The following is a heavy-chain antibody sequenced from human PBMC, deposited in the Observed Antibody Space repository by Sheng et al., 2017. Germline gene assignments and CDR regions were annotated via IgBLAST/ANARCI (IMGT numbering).Heavy chain of an antibody. J-gene: IGHJ3*02. D-gene: IGHD6-25*01. CDR3: ARRLKAGAFDI. CDR2: INHSGST. V-gene: IGHV4-34*01. CDR1: GGSFSGYY. Sequence: QVQLQQWGAGLLKPSETLSLTCAVYGGSFSGYYWSWIRQPPGKGLEWIGEINHSGSTNYNPSLKSRVTISVDTSKNQFSLKLSSVTAADTAVYYCARRLKAGAFDIWGQGQWSPSLQ.